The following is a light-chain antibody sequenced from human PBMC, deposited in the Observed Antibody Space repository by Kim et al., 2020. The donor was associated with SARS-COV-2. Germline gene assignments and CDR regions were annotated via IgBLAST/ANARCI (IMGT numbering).Light chain of an antibody. V-gene: IGKV1-33*01. Sequence: ASVGDRVTITCQASQDISNYLNWYQQKPGKAPNPLIYDASNLETGVPSRFSGSGSGTDFTFTISSLQPEDIATYFCQQYDQVPYTFGQGTKLEI. CDR1: QDISNY. CDR2: DAS. CDR3: QQYDQVPYT. J-gene: IGKJ2*01.